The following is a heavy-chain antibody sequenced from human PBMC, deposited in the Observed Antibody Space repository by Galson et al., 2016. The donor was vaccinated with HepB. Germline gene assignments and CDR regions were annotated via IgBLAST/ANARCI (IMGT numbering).Heavy chain of an antibody. V-gene: IGHV4-34*01. CDR1: GASISGYY. CDR3: ARARPVYDIVTGYYPNWFDP. Sequence: ETLSLTCGVYGASISGYYWSWIRQPPGKGLDWIGEINHSGGTNHNPSLKSRVPISVDTSKNKFSLKLSPVTAADTAVYYCARARPVYDIVTGYYPNWFDPWGQGTLVTVSS. CDR2: INHSGGT. D-gene: IGHD3-9*01. J-gene: IGHJ5*02.